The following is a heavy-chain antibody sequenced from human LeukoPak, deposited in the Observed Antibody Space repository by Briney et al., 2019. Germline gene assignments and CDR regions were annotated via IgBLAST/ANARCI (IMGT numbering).Heavy chain of an antibody. D-gene: IGHD6-19*01. Sequence: SETLSLTCAVYGGSFSGYYWSWIRQPPGKGLEWIGYIYYSGSTNYNPSLKSRVTISVDTSKNQFSLKLSSVTAADTAVYYCAGVAVAGKGYWGQGTLVTVSS. J-gene: IGHJ4*02. CDR2: IYYSGST. V-gene: IGHV4-59*01. CDR1: GGSFSGYY. CDR3: AGVAVAGKGY.